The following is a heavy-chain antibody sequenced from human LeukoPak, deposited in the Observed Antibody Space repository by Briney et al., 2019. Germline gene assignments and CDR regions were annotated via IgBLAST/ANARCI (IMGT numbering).Heavy chain of an antibody. J-gene: IGHJ6*03. CDR1: GFTFSSYS. V-gene: IGHV3-21*01. Sequence: GGSLRLSCAASGFTFSSYSMNWVRQAPGKGLEWVSSISSSSSYIYYADSVKGRFTISRDNAKNSLYLQMNSLRAEDTAVYYCARSGIKMVRGVIIKSPYHMDVWGKGTTVTVSS. CDR2: ISSSSSYI. D-gene: IGHD3-10*01. CDR3: ARSGIKMVRGVIIKSPYHMDV.